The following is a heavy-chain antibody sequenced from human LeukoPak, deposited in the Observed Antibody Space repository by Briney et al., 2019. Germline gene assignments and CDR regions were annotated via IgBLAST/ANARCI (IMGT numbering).Heavy chain of an antibody. J-gene: IGHJ6*03. CDR1: GGSISSGSYY. D-gene: IGHD3-3*01. Sequence: SETLSLTCTVSGGSISSGSYYWSWIRQPAGKGLEWIGRIYTSGSTNYNPSLKSRVTISVDTSKNQFSLRLSSVTAADTAVYYCARISEAIFGVGYYYYYMDVWGKGTTVTVSS. CDR2: IYTSGST. V-gene: IGHV4-61*02. CDR3: ARISEAIFGVGYYYYYMDV.